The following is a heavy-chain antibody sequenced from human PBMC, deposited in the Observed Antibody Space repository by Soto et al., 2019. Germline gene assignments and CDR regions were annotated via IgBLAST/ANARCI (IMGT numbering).Heavy chain of an antibody. V-gene: IGHV4-4*07. CDR2: ISTSGTT. Sequence: SETLSLTCTVSGASISNYFWTWIRQPAGKGLDWIGRISTSGTTNYNPSLKSRVTMSVDTSKNHFSLNLSSVTAADTAVYYCAREAGPDRWFDPWGQGTLVTVSS. CDR3: AREAGPDRWFDP. D-gene: IGHD6-19*01. CDR1: GASISNYF. J-gene: IGHJ5*02.